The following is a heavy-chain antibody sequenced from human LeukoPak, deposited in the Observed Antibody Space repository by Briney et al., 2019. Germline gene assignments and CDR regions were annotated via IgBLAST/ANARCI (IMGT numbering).Heavy chain of an antibody. J-gene: IGHJ4*02. CDR3: ARGGDLKYCSGGSCYSVDY. D-gene: IGHD2-15*01. Sequence: PGRSLRLSCAASGLSFSDYVIHWVRQAPGKGLDWVAVISKDGGTNYYADSVKGRLTISRDNSKNMLFLQMNSLRPEDTAVYYCARGGDLKYCSGGSCYSVDYWGQGTLVTVSS. CDR2: ISKDGGTN. CDR1: GLSFSDYV. V-gene: IGHV3-30-3*01.